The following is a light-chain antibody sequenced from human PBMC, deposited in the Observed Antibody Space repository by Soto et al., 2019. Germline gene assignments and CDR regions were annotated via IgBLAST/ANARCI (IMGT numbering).Light chain of an antibody. CDR2: KDT. J-gene: IGLJ2*01. CDR1: VLPKQN. Sequence: SYELTQPPSVSVSPGQTARIPCSGDVLPKQNAYWYQQKPGQAPVLMIYKDTERPSGLPERFSGSSSGTIVTLTISGVQAEDEADYYCQSADSSGGYHVIFGGGTKLTVL. CDR3: QSADSSGGYHVI. V-gene: IGLV3-25*02.